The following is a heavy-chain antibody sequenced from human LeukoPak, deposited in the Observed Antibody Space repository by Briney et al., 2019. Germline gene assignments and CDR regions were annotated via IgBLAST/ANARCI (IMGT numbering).Heavy chain of an antibody. CDR2: IYYSGST. V-gene: IGHV4-39*01. CDR1: GGSISSSRYY. J-gene: IGHJ4*02. D-gene: IGHD3-10*01. Sequence: SETLSLTCTVSGGSISSSRYYWGWIRQPPGKGLEWIGSIYYSGSTYYNPSLKSRVTISVDTSKNQFSLKLSSVTAADTAVYYCARDYYYGSGRPYYFDYWGQGTLVTVSS. CDR3: ARDYYYGSGRPYYFDY.